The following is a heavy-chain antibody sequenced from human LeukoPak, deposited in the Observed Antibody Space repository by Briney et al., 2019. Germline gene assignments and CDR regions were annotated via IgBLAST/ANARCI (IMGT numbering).Heavy chain of an antibody. J-gene: IGHJ5*02. CDR3: ASGRYCSSTSCYMFWFDP. V-gene: IGHV4-34*01. Sequence: SETLSLTCAVYGGSFSGYYWSWIRQPPGKGLEWIGEINHSGSTNYNPSLKSRVTISVDTSKNQFSLTLSSVTAADTAVYYCASGRYCSSTSCYMFWFDPWGQGTLVTVSS. CDR2: INHSGST. D-gene: IGHD2-2*02. CDR1: GGSFSGYY.